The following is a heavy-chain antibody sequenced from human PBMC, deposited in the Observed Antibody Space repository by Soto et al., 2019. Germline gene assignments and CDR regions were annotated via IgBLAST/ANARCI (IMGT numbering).Heavy chain of an antibody. CDR3: AIKVRGVINYY. CDR2: INHSGST. V-gene: IGHV4-34*01. CDR1: GGSFSGYY. J-gene: IGHJ4*02. Sequence: NASETLSLTCAVYGGSFSGYYWSWIRQPPGKGLEWIGEINHSGSTNYNPSLKSRVTMSVDTSKNQFSLKLSSVTAADTAVYYCAIKVRGVINYYWGQGTLVTVSS. D-gene: IGHD3-10*01.